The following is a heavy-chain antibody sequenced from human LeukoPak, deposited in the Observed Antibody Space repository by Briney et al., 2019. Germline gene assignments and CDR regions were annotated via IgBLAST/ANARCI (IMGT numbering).Heavy chain of an antibody. CDR2: IYHSGST. V-gene: IGHV4-30-2*01. J-gene: IGHJ4*02. Sequence: PSETLSLTCAVFGGSFSAYYWSWIRQPPGKGLEWIGYIYHSGSTYYNPSLKSRVTISVDRSKNQFSLKLSSVTAADTAVYYCARVSRRLYYFDYWGQGTLVTVSS. D-gene: IGHD2-2*01. CDR3: ARVSRRLYYFDY. CDR1: GGSFSAYY.